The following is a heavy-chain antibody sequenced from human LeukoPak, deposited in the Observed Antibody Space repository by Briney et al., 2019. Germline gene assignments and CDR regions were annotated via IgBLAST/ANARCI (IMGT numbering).Heavy chain of an antibody. Sequence: PSQTLSLTCTVSGGSISSGGYYWSWIRQHPGKGLEWIGYIYYSGSTYYNPSLKSRVTISVDTSKNQFSLKLSSVTAADTAVYYCARAGRGSGYSRYYYYYYLDVWGNGTTVTVSS. CDR3: ARAGRGSGYSRYYYYYYLDV. CDR1: GGSISSGGYY. D-gene: IGHD3-3*01. CDR2: IYYSGST. V-gene: IGHV4-31*03. J-gene: IGHJ6*03.